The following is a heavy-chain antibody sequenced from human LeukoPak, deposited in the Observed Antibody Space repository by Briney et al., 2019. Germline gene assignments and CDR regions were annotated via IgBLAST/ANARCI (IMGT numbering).Heavy chain of an antibody. V-gene: IGHV4-4*07. Sequence: SETLSLTCTVSGGSISSYYWSWIRQPAGKGLEWIGRIYTSGSTNYNPSLKSRVTMSVDTSKNQFSLKLSSVTAADTAVYYCARDRRIQLWYSDAFDIWGQGTMVTVSS. CDR1: GGSISSYY. CDR3: ARDRRIQLWYSDAFDI. J-gene: IGHJ3*02. D-gene: IGHD5-18*01. CDR2: IYTSGST.